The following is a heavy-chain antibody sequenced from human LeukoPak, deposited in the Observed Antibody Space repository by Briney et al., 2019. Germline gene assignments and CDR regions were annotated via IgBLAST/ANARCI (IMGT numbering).Heavy chain of an antibody. Sequence: SETLSLTCTVSGGSISSSSYYWGWIRQPPGKGLEWIGSIYYSGSTYYNPSLKSRVTICVDTSKNQFSLKLSSVTAADTAVYYCARLVSSGGSCYGAFDIWGQGTMVTVSS. J-gene: IGHJ3*02. D-gene: IGHD2-15*01. CDR3: ARLVSSGGSCYGAFDI. CDR2: IYYSGST. CDR1: GGSISSSSYY. V-gene: IGHV4-39*01.